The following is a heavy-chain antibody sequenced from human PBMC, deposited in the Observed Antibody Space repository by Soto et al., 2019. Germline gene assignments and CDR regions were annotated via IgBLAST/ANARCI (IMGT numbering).Heavy chain of an antibody. V-gene: IGHV1-2*02. CDR3: ARVDSGYPGRGFDP. D-gene: IGHD5-12*01. J-gene: IGHJ5*02. CDR2: INPNSGGT. Sequence: QVQLVQSGAEVKKPGASVKVSCKASGYTFTGYYMHWVRQAPGQGLEWMGWINPNSGGTNYAQKFQGRVTMTRDTSISTAYMERSRLRSDDTAVYYGARVDSGYPGRGFDPWGQGTLVTVSS. CDR1: GYTFTGYY.